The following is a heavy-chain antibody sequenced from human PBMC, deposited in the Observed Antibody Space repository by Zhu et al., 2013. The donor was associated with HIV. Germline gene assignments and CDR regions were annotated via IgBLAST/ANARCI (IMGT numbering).Heavy chain of an antibody. CDR1: GGTFSSYA. V-gene: IGHV1-69*01. CDR3: ARNPDIVVVPAAIRDWFDP. Sequence: QVQLVQSGAEVKKPGSSVKVSCKASGGTFSSYAISWVRQAPGQGLEWMGGIIPIFGTANYAQKFQGRVTITADESTSTAYMELSSLRSEDTAVYYCARNPDIVVVPAAIRDWFDPWGQGTLVTVSS. J-gene: IGHJ5*02. CDR2: IIPIFGTA. D-gene: IGHD2-2*01.